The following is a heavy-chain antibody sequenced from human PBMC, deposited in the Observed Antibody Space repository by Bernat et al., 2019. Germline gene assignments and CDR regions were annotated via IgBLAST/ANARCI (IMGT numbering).Heavy chain of an antibody. J-gene: IGHJ4*02. Sequence: EVQLVESGGGLVKPGGSLRLSCAASGFTFSSYSMNWVRQAPGKGLEWVSSISSSSSYIYYADSVKGRFTNSRDNAKNSLYLQMNSLRAEDTAVYSCARLRPTVTAFDYWGQGTLVTVSS. D-gene: IGHD4-17*01. CDR3: ARLRPTVTAFDY. CDR2: ISSSSSYI. V-gene: IGHV3-21*01. CDR1: GFTFSSYS.